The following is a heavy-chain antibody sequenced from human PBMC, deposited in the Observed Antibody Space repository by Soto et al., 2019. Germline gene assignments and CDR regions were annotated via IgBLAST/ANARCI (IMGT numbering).Heavy chain of an antibody. CDR3: TKAAQPVCSGPYFDS. CDR1: GFTFEDYA. D-gene: IGHD2-15*01. V-gene: IGHV3-9*01. J-gene: IGHJ4*02. CDR2: MSWNSGTI. Sequence: EVQLEESGGDLVLPGRSLRLSCVASGFTFEDYALHWVRQVPGKGLAGVAGMSWNSGTIGYADSVKGRFTVSRDNARKTLYLQMNSLRPEDTAVYHCTKAAQPVCSGPYFDSWGQGTAVSVSS.